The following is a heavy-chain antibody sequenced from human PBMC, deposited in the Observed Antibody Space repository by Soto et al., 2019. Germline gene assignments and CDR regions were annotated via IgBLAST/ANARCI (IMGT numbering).Heavy chain of an antibody. Sequence: PSETLSPSCTVSCVSISSYNWSWIRQPPGKGLECIGYIYYSGSTNYNPSLKSRVTISVDTSKNQFSLKLSSVTAADTVLYYCAGGDGFDAFDIWGKGTMVTVS. CDR2: IYYSGST. CDR3: AGGDGFDAFDI. CDR1: CVSISSYN. D-gene: IGHD3-10*01. V-gene: IGHV4-59*01. J-gene: IGHJ3*02.